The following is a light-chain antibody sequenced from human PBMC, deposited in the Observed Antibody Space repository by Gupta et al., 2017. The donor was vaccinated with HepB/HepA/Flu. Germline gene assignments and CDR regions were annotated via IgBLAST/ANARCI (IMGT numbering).Light chain of an antibody. J-gene: IGKJ3*01. CDR2: KAS. V-gene: IGKV1-5*03. CDR1: QNINSW. CDR3: QQVNTYCT. Sequence: DIQMTQSPSTLSASVGDRVIITCRASQNINSWLAWYQQKPGKAPKLLIYKASRGESGVPSRFSGSGYAKEFTLTSSRRQYDDCANYYWQQVNTYCTFGHGTKVDIK.